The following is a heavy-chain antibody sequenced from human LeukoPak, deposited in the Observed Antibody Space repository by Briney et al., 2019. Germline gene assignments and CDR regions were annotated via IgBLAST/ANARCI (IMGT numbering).Heavy chain of an antibody. V-gene: IGHV4-38-2*01. D-gene: IGHD2-2*01. CDR3: ARQGYCSSVSCFNWFDP. CDR1: GYSISSGYY. Sequence: SETLSLTCAVSGYSISSGYYWAWIRQPPGKGLEWIGSVYYSGTTYHNPSLKSRATILVDTSKSQFSLNLSSVTAADTAVYYCARQGYCSSVSCFNWFDPWGQGTLVIVSS. CDR2: VYYSGTT. J-gene: IGHJ5*02.